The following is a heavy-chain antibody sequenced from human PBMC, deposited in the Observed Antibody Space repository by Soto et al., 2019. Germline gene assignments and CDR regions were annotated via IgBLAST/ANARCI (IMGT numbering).Heavy chain of an antibody. D-gene: IGHD4-17*01. V-gene: IGHV4-39*01. CDR3: ARVGLRDHYYCYMDV. CDR2: IYYSGST. Sequence: PSETLSLTCTVSGGSISSSSYYWGWIRQPPGKGLEWIGSIYYSGSTYYNPSLKSRVTISVDTSKNQFSLKLSSVTAADTAVYYCARVGLRDHYYCYMDVWGKATNVTVSS. J-gene: IGHJ6*03. CDR1: GGSISSSSYY.